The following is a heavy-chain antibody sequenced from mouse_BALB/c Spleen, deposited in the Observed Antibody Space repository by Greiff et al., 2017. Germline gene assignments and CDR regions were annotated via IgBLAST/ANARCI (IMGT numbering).Heavy chain of an antibody. D-gene: IGHD2-4*01. J-gene: IGHJ2*01. V-gene: IGHV1-5*01. CDR1: GYSFTSYW. Sequence: EVHLVESGTVLARPGASVKMSCKASGYSFTSYWMHWVKQRPGQGLEWIGAIYPGNSDTSYNQKFKGKAKLTAVTSASTAYMELSSLTNEDSAVYYCTRGGSTMITIGNYWGQGTTLTVSS. CDR3: TRGGSTMITIGNY. CDR2: IYPGNSDT.